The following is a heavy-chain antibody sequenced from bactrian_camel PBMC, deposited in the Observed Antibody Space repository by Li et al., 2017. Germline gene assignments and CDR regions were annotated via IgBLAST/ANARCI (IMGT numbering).Heavy chain of an antibody. Sequence: SGLILSLSSMRLVREAPGKGLEWVSTINADSSRTWYLKSVKGRFTLSRANAKNTVALQMTRLRSEDTALYYCAATGDSWGGEFRHWGQG. D-gene: IGHD5*01. J-gene: IGHJ4*01. V-gene: IGHV3S1*01. CDR3: AATGDSWGGEFRH. CDR1: GLILSLSS. CDR2: INADSSRT.